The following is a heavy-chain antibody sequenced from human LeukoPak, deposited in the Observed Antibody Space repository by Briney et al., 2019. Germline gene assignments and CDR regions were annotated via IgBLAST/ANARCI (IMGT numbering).Heavy chain of an antibody. Sequence: GESLKISCKGSGYSFTSYWIGWVRQMPGKGLEWVGIIYPGDSDTRYSPSFQGQVTISADRSISTAYLQWSSLKASDTAMYYCARGPDTAMVSLDYWGQGTLVTVSS. J-gene: IGHJ4*02. CDR3: ARGPDTAMVSLDY. D-gene: IGHD5-18*01. CDR1: GYSFTSYW. V-gene: IGHV5-51*01. CDR2: IYPGDSDT.